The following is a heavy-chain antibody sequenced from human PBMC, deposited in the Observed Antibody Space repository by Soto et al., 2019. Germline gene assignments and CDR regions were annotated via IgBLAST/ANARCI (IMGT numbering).Heavy chain of an antibody. CDR1: GFTFSSYW. Sequence: EVQLVESGGGLVQPGGSLRLSCAASGFTFSSYWMTWIRLAPGKGLEWVANIKQDGSETQYVDSVKGRFTISRDSAKNAVYLQMSRLRVEDTAVYYCAGYPYDHQYGAFDLWGQGTMGTVSP. J-gene: IGHJ3*01. V-gene: IGHV3-7*03. D-gene: IGHD3-16*01. CDR2: IKQDGSET. CDR3: AGYPYDHQYGAFDL.